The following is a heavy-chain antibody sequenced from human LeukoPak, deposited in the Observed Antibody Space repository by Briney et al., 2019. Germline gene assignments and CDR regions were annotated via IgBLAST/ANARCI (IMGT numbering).Heavy chain of an antibody. D-gene: IGHD4-23*01. CDR3: TERGDGGNSGDFDY. CDR2: INHSGGT. J-gene: IGHJ4*02. V-gene: IGHV4-34*01. CDR1: GGSFSDYY. Sequence: SETLSLTCAVYGGSFSDYYWTWFRQPPGKGLEWIGEINHSGGTNYNPSLKSRVTISVDTSRNRFSLKLTSVTAADTAVYYCTERGDGGNSGDFDYWGQGTLVSVSS.